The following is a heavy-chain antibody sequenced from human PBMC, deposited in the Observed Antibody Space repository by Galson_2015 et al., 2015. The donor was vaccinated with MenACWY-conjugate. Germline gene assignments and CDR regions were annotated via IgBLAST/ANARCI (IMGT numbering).Heavy chain of an antibody. CDR3: ARGPYYYDSADAFDI. CDR2: IYYSGST. CDR1: VSSSSVA. V-gene: IGHV4-59*01. D-gene: IGHD3-22*01. J-gene: IGHJ3*02. Sequence: VSSSSVAWNWIRQPPGKGLEWIGYIYYSGSTNYNPSLKSRVTISVDTSKNQFSLKLSSVTAADTAVYYCARGPYYYDSADAFDIWGQGTMVTVSS.